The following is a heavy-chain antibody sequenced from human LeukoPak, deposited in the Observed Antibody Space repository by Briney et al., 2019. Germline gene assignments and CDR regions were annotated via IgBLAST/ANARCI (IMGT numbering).Heavy chain of an antibody. J-gene: IGHJ2*01. CDR1: GGSISSASYY. D-gene: IGHD2-2*01. V-gene: IGHV4-39*07. CDR2: IYYSGST. CDR3: SRRDCSHTDCFYWCFDL. Sequence: PSETLSLTCSVSGGSISSASYYWSFIRQPPGKGLEWIGSIYYSGSTYYNPSLRSRVTISVDTSKNQFSLNLRSVTAADTAVYYCSRRDCSHTDCFYWCFDLWGRGALLTVSS.